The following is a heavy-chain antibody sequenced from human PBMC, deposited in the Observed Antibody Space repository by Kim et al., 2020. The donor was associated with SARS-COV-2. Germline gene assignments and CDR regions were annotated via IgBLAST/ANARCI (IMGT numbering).Heavy chain of an antibody. V-gene: IGHV1-69*13. CDR3: ATNTYYYDSSGYYYDY. J-gene: IGHJ4*02. Sequence: SVKVSCKASGGTFSSYAISWVRQAPGQGLEWMGGIIPIFGTANYAQKFQGRVTITADESTSTAYMELSSLRSEDTAVYYCATNTYYYDSSGYYYDYWGQGTLVTVSS. D-gene: IGHD3-22*01. CDR2: IIPIFGTA. CDR1: GGTFSSYA.